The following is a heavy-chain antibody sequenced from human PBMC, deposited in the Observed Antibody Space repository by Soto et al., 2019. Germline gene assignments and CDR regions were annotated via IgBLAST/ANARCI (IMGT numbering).Heavy chain of an antibody. CDR2: IYYSGST. CDR1: GGSISTYY. Sequence: SETLSLTCTVSGGSISTYYWSWIRQPPGKGLEWIGYIYYSGSTSYNPSLKSRVTISVDTSKNQFSLKVRSVTAADTAVYYCASDRSSGWDQGYGMDVWGQGTTVTVSS. CDR3: ASDRSSGWDQGYGMDV. V-gene: IGHV4-59*01. J-gene: IGHJ6*02. D-gene: IGHD6-19*01.